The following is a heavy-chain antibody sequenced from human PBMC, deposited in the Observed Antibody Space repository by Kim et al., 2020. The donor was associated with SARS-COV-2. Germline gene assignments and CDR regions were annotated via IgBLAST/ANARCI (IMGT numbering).Heavy chain of an antibody. D-gene: IGHD2-15*01. CDR3: AGGYCTGGRCYSSPDF. J-gene: IGHJ4*02. V-gene: IGHV4-59*02. CDR1: GDPVTTYY. Sequence: SETLSLTCTVSGDPVTTYYWSWIRQPPGKGLEWIGYVFKTGDTNSNPSLKSRVTMSIDTSKNQFSLKLTSVTAADTAVYYCAGGYCTGGRCYSSPDFWGQGILVTVSS. CDR2: VFKTGDT.